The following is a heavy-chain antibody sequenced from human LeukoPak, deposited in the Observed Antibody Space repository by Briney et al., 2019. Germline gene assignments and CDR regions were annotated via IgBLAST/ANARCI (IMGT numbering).Heavy chain of an antibody. Sequence: GASVKVSCKASGHTFTGHYIHWVRQAPGQGLEWMGWIHPNTGGTKYAQKFQGRVTMTRDTSSSTAYMELSSLRSADTAVYYCASEYKYDSSGANAFDIWGQGTMVTVSS. CDR3: ASEYKYDSSGANAFDI. V-gene: IGHV1-2*02. CDR1: GHTFTGHY. J-gene: IGHJ3*02. D-gene: IGHD3-22*01. CDR2: IHPNTGGT.